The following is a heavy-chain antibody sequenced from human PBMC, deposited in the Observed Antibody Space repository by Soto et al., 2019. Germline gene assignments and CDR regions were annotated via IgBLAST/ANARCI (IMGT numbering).Heavy chain of an antibody. D-gene: IGHD7-27*01. V-gene: IGHV4-30-4*01. CDR3: ARERPDGDMRGP. CDR2: IYYSGST. Sequence: QVQLQESGPGLVKPSQTLSLTCTVSGGSISSGDYYWSWIRQPPGKGLEWIGYIYYSGSTYYNPSLECRVIISIDTSKNQFSLKLSSLTAADTAVYYCARERPDGDMRGPWGQGTLVTVSS. CDR1: GGSISSGDYY. J-gene: IGHJ5*02.